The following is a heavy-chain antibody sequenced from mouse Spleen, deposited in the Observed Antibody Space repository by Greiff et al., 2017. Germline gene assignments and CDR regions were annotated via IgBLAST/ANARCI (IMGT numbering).Heavy chain of an antibody. CDR1: GFTFSSYA. V-gene: IGHV5-9-3*01. CDR2: ISSGGGNT. Sequence: EVQRVESGGGLVKLGGSLKLSCAASGFTFSSYAMSWVRQTPEKRLEWVATISSGGGNTYYPDSVKGRFTISRDNAKNTLYLQMSSLKSEDTAMYYCARGGWERFAYWGQGTLVTVSA. J-gene: IGHJ3*01. D-gene: IGHD3-3*01. CDR3: ARGGWERFAY.